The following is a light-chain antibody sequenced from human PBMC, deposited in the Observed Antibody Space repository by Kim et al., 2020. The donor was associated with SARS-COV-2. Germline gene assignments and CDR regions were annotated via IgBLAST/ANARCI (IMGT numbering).Light chain of an antibody. Sequence: GQSVTISCTGTSSDVGGYNYVSWYQQHPGKAPKLMIYEVTKRPSGVPDRFSGSKSSNTASLTVSGLQAEDEADYYCSSYAGSNHYVFGTGTKVTVL. CDR2: EVT. CDR1: SSDVGGYNY. V-gene: IGLV2-8*01. CDR3: SSYAGSNHYV. J-gene: IGLJ1*01.